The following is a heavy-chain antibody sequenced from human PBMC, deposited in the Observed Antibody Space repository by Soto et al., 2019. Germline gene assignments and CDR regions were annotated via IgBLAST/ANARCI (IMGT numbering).Heavy chain of an antibody. V-gene: IGHV3-23*01. Sequence: EVQLLESGGGLVQPGGSLRLSCAASGFSFSNYAMSWVRQAPGKGLEWVSTIYGSGSNTYFADSVKGRFTISRDNSKNSLDLQMNSLGAEDTAVYYCAKDPSYGSGSYRYFDYWGQGTLVTVSS. CDR2: IYGSGSNT. D-gene: IGHD3-10*01. J-gene: IGHJ4*02. CDR3: AKDPSYGSGSYRYFDY. CDR1: GFSFSNYA.